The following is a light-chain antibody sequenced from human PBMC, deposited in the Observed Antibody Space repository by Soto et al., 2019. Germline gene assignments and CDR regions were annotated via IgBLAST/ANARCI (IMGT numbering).Light chain of an antibody. J-gene: IGKJ1*01. CDR2: AAS. CDR1: QGISSY. CDR3: QQYDSSPKT. Sequence: AIRMTQSPSSFSASPGDRVTITCRASQGISSYLAWYQQKPGKAPKLLIYAASTLQSGVPSRFSGSGSGTDFTLTISRLEPEDFAVYYCQQYDSSPKTFGQGTKVDNK. V-gene: IGKV1-8*01.